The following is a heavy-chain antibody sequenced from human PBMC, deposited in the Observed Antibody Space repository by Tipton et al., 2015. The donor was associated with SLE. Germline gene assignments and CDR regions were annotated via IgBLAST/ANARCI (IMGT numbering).Heavy chain of an antibody. CDR1: GGSISSGGYY. CDR2: INHSGST. J-gene: IGHJ2*01. V-gene: IGHV4-39*07. D-gene: IGHD4-17*01. Sequence: LRLSCTVSGGSISSGGYYWSWIRQPPGKGLEWIGEINHSGSTNYNPSLKSRVTISVDTSKNQFSLKLSSVTAADTAVYYCARGGMTTVTPSGNRWYFDLWGRGTLVTVSS. CDR3: ARGGMTTVTPSGNRWYFDL.